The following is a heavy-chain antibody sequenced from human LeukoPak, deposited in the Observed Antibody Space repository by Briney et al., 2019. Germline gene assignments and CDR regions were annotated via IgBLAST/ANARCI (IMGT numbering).Heavy chain of an antibody. CDR3: ARDRGSHPPYYFDY. CDR2: IYYSGST. D-gene: IGHD3-10*01. Sequence: PSQTLSLTCTVSGGSISSGGYYWSWIRQHPGKGLEWIGYIYYSGSTYYNPSLKSRVTISVDTSKNQFSLKLSSVTAADTAVYYCARDRGSHPPYYFDYWGQGTLVTVPS. J-gene: IGHJ4*02. CDR1: GGSISSGGYY. V-gene: IGHV4-31*03.